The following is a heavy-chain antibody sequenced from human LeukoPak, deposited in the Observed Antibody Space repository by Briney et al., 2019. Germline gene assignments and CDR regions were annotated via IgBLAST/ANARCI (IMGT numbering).Heavy chain of an antibody. J-gene: IGHJ4*02. D-gene: IGHD3-3*01. CDR1: GGSISSYY. CDR3: ARHRGFYDFWSGHRVGFDY. Sequence: SETLSLTCTVSGGSISSYYWSWVRQPPGKGLEWIGYIYNSGSTDYNPSLKSRVTISVDTSKNQFSLKLSSVTAADTAVYYCARHRGFYDFWSGHRVGFDYWGQGTLVTVSS. CDR2: IYNSGST. V-gene: IGHV4-59*01.